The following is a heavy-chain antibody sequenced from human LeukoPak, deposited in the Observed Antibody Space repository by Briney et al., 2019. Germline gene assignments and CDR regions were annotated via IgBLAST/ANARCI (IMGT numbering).Heavy chain of an antibody. CDR1: GYSLNSYW. D-gene: IGHD3-22*01. CDR3: ARRYDNTGYYVY. V-gene: IGHV5-51*01. Sequence: GEALEISCKGLGYSLNSYWIAWVRQMPGKGLELMGIIYPGDSDTRYSPSFQGQVTISADKSISTAYLQWSSLKVSDTAIYYCARRYDNTGYYVYWGQGTLVTVSS. CDR2: IYPGDSDT. J-gene: IGHJ4*02.